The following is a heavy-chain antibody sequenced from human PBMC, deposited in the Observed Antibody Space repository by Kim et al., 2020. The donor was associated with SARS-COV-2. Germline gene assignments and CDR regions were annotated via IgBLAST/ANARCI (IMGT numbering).Heavy chain of an antibody. CDR3: AKETLYYDFWSGYHTGIPDTGMDV. D-gene: IGHD3-3*01. Sequence: GGSLRLSCAASGFTFSSYGMHWVRQAPGKGLEWVAVISYDGSNKYYADSVKGRFTISRDNSKNTLYLQMNSLRAEDTAVHYCAKETLYYDFWSGYHTGIPDTGMDVWGQGTTVTVSS. CDR1: GFTFSSYG. CDR2: ISYDGSNK. J-gene: IGHJ6*02. V-gene: IGHV3-30*18.